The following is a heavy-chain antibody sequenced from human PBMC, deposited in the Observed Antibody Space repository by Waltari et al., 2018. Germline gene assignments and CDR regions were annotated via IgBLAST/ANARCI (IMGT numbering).Heavy chain of an antibody. D-gene: IGHD6-19*01. CDR3: ARAQGSSGRWMGY. J-gene: IGHJ4*02. V-gene: IGHV4-34*01. CDR2: INHSGST. CDR1: GGSFSGYY. Sequence: QVQLQQWGAGLLTPSETLSLTCAVYGGSFSGYYWSWIRQPPGKGLEWIGEINHSGSTNYNPSLKSRVTISVDTSKNQFSLKLSSVTAADTAVYYCARAQGSSGRWMGYWGQGTLVTVSS.